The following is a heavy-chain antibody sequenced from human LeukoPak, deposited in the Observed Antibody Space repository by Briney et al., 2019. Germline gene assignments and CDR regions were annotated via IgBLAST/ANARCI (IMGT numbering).Heavy chain of an antibody. D-gene: IGHD6-6*01. V-gene: IGHV3-33*01. CDR3: ARDRYSSSGNFDY. CDR1: GFTFSSYG. CDR2: IWYDGSNK. Sequence: PGGSLRLSCAASGFTFSSYGMHWVRQAPGRGLEWVAVIWYDGSNKYYADSVKGRFTISRDNSKNTLYLQMNSLRDEDTAVYYCARDRYSSSGNFDYWGQGTLVTVSS. J-gene: IGHJ4*02.